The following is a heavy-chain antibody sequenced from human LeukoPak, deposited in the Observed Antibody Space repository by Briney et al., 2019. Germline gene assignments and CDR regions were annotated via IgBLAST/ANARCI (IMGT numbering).Heavy chain of an antibody. CDR3: ARDSGSFEGDY. V-gene: IGHV1-46*01. D-gene: IGHD1-26*01. CDR1: GYTFTSYY. CDR2: INPSGGST. Sequence: ASVKVSCKASGYTFTSYYMHWVRQAPGQGLEWMGIINPSGGSTSYAQKFQGRVAMTRDTSTSTVYMELSSLRSEDTAVYYCARDSGSFEGDYWGQGTLVTVSS. J-gene: IGHJ4*02.